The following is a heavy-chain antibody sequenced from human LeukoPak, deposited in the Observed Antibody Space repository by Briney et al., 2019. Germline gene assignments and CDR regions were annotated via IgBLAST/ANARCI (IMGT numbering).Heavy chain of an antibody. Sequence: PGGSLRLSCAASGFTFSSYAMSWVRQAPGKGLEWVANIKYDGSEKDYVDSVKDRFTISRDNAKNSLYLQMNSLRAEDTAVYYCARDIAAPGLFFDYWGQGTLVTVSS. CDR1: GFTFSSYA. CDR2: IKYDGSEK. D-gene: IGHD6-13*01. J-gene: IGHJ4*02. CDR3: ARDIAAPGLFFDY. V-gene: IGHV3-7*01.